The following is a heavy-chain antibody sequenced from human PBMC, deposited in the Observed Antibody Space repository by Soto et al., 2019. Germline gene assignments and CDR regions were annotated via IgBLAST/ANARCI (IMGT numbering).Heavy chain of an antibody. CDR1: GGTFSSYA. Sequence: ASVKVSCXASGGTFSSYAISWVRQAPGQGLEWMGGIIPIFGTANYAQKFQGRVTITADESTSTAYMELSSLRSEDTAVYYCARSPDYGGNRFDYWGQGTLVTVS. J-gene: IGHJ4*02. D-gene: IGHD4-17*01. CDR2: IIPIFGTA. CDR3: ARSPDYGGNRFDY. V-gene: IGHV1-69*13.